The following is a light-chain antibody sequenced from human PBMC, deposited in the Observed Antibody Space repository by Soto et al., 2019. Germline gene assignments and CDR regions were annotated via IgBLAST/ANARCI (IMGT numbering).Light chain of an antibody. CDR2: GNS. Sequence: QSVLTQPPSVSGAPGQRVTISCTRSSSNIGAGYDVHWYQQLPGTAPKLLIYGNSNRPSGVPDRFSGSKSGTSASLAITGLQAEDEADYYCQSYDSSLSGPVFGTGTKVNVL. CDR3: QSYDSSLSGPV. V-gene: IGLV1-40*01. CDR1: SSNIGAGYD. J-gene: IGLJ1*01.